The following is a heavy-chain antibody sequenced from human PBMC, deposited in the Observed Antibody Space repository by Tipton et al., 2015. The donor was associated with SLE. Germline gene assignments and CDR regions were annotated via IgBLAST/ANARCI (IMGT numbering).Heavy chain of an antibody. Sequence: TLSLTCTVSGGSIRSSSYYWGWIRQPPGKGLEWIGSIYYSGSTNYNPSLKSRVTISVDTSKNQFSLKLSSVTAADTAVYYCAREWGDGSGSYYNDYWGQGTLVTVSS. CDR1: GGSIRSSSYY. CDR3: AREWGDGSGSYYNDY. V-gene: IGHV4-39*07. CDR2: IYYSGST. J-gene: IGHJ4*02. D-gene: IGHD3-10*01.